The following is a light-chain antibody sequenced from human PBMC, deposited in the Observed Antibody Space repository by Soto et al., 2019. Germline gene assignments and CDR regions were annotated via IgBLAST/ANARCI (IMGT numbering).Light chain of an antibody. CDR2: DVS. CDR1: SSDIGGYNY. CDR3: TSYTRSSTVV. V-gene: IGLV2-14*03. Sequence: QSALTQPASVSGSPGQSINISCTGTSSDIGGYNYVSWYQQHPGKAPKLMIHDVSDRPSGVSNRFSGSKSGNTASLTISGLQAEDEADYYCTSYTRSSTVVFGGGTQLTVL. J-gene: IGLJ2*01.